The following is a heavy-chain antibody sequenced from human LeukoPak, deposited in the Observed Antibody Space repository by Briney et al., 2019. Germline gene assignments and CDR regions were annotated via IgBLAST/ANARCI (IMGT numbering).Heavy chain of an antibody. CDR3: AKEKTRLRLFDY. CDR1: GFTFSSYA. CDR2: ISGSGGGT. D-gene: IGHD2-21*02. Sequence: GGSLRLSCAASGFTFSSYATSWVRQAPGKGLEWVSAISGSGGGTYYADSVKGRFTISRDNSKNTLYLQMNSLRAEDTAVYYCAKEKTRLRLFDYWGQGTLVTVSS. V-gene: IGHV3-23*01. J-gene: IGHJ4*02.